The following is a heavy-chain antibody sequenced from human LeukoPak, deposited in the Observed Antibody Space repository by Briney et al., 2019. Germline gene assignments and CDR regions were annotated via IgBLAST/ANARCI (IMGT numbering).Heavy chain of an antibody. CDR2: IYYSGCT. D-gene: IGHD3-10*01. CDR1: GGPISSYY. J-gene: IGHJ4*02. Sequence: SETLSLTCTVSGGPISSYYWSWIRQPPGKGLEWIGYIYYSGCTNYNPSLKSRVTISVDTSKSQFSLKLSSVTAADTAVYYCARAGIGSYLFDYWGQGTLVTVSS. CDR3: ARAGIGSYLFDY. V-gene: IGHV4-59*01.